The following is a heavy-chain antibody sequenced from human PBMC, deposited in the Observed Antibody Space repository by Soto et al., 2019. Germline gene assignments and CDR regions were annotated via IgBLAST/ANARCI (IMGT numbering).Heavy chain of an antibody. D-gene: IGHD1-26*01. V-gene: IGHV3-33*01. Sequence: QVQLVESGGGVVQPGRSLRLSCAASGFTFSSYGMHWVRQAPGKGLEWVAVIWYDGSNKYYADSVKGRFTISRDNSKNTLYLQMNSLRAEDTAVYYCARAPNKLEGAYDYWGQGTLVTVSS. J-gene: IGHJ4*02. CDR1: GFTFSSYG. CDR3: ARAPNKLEGAYDY. CDR2: IWYDGSNK.